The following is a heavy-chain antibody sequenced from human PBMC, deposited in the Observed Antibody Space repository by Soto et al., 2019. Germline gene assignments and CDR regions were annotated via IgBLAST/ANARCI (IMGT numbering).Heavy chain of an antibody. J-gene: IGHJ4*02. D-gene: IGHD3-10*01. CDR1: GYKFINHY. Sequence: QVQLVQSGAEVKKPGASVKVSCKASGYKFINHYIHWVRQAPGVGLEWMGIINPNGGGTDYAQKFQGRVIMTTDAYAGTVHSELSSLTAEDTAVYFCARDWSASATRYSFDYWGQGTLGTASS. CDR3: ARDWSASATRYSFDY. CDR2: INPNGGGT. V-gene: IGHV1-46*01.